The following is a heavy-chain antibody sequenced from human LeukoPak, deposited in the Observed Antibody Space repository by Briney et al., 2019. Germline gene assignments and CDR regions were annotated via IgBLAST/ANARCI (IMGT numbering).Heavy chain of an antibody. Sequence: SETLSLTCTVSGGSISSSGYYWGWIRQPPGKGLEWIGIIYYSGTTYYNPSLKSRVTISIDTSKNQISLKLTSVTAADTAVYFCARNFPGVGCSGGSCYDYWGQGTLVTVSS. CDR2: IYYSGTT. CDR1: GGSISSSGYY. V-gene: IGHV4-39*07. CDR3: ARNFPGVGCSGGSCYDY. J-gene: IGHJ4*02. D-gene: IGHD2-15*01.